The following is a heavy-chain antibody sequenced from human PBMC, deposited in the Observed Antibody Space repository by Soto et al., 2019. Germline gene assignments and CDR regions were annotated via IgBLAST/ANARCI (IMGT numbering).Heavy chain of an antibody. CDR2: IFPIFGTA. V-gene: IGHV1-69*01. CDR3: AREEGYYYEPGAWFDP. J-gene: IGHJ5*02. Sequence: QVQLVQSGAEVKKPGSSVKVSCKASGGTFSSYAISWVRQAPGQGLEWMGGIFPIFGTANYAQKFQGRVTITADESTSTAYMELSSLRSEDTAVYYCAREEGYYYEPGAWFDPWGQGTLVTVSS. D-gene: IGHD3-22*01. CDR1: GGTFSSYA.